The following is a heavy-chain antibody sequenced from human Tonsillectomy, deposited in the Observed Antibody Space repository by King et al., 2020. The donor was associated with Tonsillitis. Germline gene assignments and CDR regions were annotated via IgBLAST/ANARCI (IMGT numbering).Heavy chain of an antibody. Sequence: VQLQESGPGLVKPSQTLSLTCTVSGGSISGGGYYWSWIRQHPGKGLEWIGYIYYSGSTYYNPSLKSRLIISVDTSKNQFSLKLSSVTAADTAVYYCARGQVPDHGDYVYYFDYWGQGTLVTVSS. J-gene: IGHJ4*02. CDR1: GGSISGGGYY. D-gene: IGHD4-17*01. CDR3: ARGQVPDHGDYVYYFDY. V-gene: IGHV4-31*03. CDR2: IYYSGST.